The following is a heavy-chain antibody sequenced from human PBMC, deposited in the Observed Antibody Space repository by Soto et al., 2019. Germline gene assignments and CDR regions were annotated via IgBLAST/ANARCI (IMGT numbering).Heavy chain of an antibody. D-gene: IGHD3-10*01. CDR3: ARTLRRFGELSAFDY. Sequence: SGPTLVNPTQTLTLTCTFSGFSLSTSGMCVSWIRQPPGKALEWLARIDWDDDKYYSTSLKTRLTISKDTSKNQVVLTMTNMDPVDTATYYCARTLRRFGELSAFDYWGQGTLVTVSS. CDR1: GFSLSTSGMC. J-gene: IGHJ4*02. CDR2: IDWDDDK. V-gene: IGHV2-70*11.